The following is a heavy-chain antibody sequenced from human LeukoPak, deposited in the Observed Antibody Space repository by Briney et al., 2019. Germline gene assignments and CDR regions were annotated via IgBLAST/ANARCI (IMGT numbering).Heavy chain of an antibody. J-gene: IGHJ4*02. CDR2: ISSTSNTI. Sequence: PGGSLRLSCAASGFTFSSYSMNWVRQAPGKGLEWISFISSTSNTIYYADSVKGGFTISRDDAKNSLYLQMNNLRAEDTAVYYCARVRTPGTVYYSDCWGQGTLVTVSS. CDR3: ARVRTPGTVYYSDC. CDR1: GFTFSSYS. D-gene: IGHD1-7*01. V-gene: IGHV3-48*04.